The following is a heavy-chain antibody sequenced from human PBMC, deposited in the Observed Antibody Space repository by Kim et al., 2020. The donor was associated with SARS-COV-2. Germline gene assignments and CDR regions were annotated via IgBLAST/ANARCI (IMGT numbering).Heavy chain of an antibody. CDR1: GYTFTSYD. CDR2: MNPNSGNT. Sequence: ASVKVSCKASGYTFTSYDINWVRQATGQGLEWMGWMNPNSGNTGYAQKFQGRVTMTRNTSISTAYMELSSLRSEDTAVYYCARAVRGSGFGVVIIRAYYMDAWGRGPTVTAPS. V-gene: IGHV1-8*01. J-gene: IGHJ6*03. D-gene: IGHD3-3*01. CDR3: ARAVRGSGFGVVIIRAYYMDA.